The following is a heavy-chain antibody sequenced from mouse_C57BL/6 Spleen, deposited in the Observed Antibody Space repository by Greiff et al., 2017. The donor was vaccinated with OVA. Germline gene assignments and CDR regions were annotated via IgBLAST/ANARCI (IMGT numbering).Heavy chain of an antibody. J-gene: IGHJ4*01. D-gene: IGHD1-1*01. CDR3: ARFTTVVATDDDAMDY. CDR2: IYPGSGNT. V-gene: IGHV1-81*01. Sequence: QVQLQQSGAELARPGASVKLSCKASGYTFTSYGISWVKQRTGQGLEWIGEIYPGSGNTYYNEKFKGKATLTADKSSSTAYMELRSLTSEDSAVYFCARFTTVVATDDDAMDYWGPGTSVTVSS. CDR1: GYTFTSYG.